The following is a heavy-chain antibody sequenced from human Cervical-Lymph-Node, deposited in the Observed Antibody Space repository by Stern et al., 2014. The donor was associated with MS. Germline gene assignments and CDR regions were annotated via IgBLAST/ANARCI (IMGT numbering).Heavy chain of an antibody. D-gene: IGHD7-27*01. J-gene: IGHJ5*02. V-gene: IGHV5-51*01. CDR3: ARHRDNWGLNNWFDP. CDR1: GYSFTAYS. CDR2: IYPADSHT. Sequence: EVQLEESGAEVKKPGESLNISCKASGYSFTAYSIDWVRQMPGKGLEWMGVIYPADSHTRYSPSFQGQVTISADKSTSTAYLQWTSLKASDTAIYYCARHRDNWGLNNWFDPWGQGTLVTVSS.